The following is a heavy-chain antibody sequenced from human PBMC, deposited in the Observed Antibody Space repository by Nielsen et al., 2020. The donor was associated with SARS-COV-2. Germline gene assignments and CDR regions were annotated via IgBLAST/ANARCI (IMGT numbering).Heavy chain of an antibody. D-gene: IGHD5-24*01. Sequence: VRQMPGKELEWVAVIWYDGSNKYYADSVKGRFTISRDNSKNTLYLQMNSLRAEDTAVYYCAKSGGRDGYNLGYWGQGTLVTVSS. V-gene: IGHV3-33*06. CDR2: IWYDGSNK. CDR3: AKSGGRDGYNLGY. J-gene: IGHJ4*02.